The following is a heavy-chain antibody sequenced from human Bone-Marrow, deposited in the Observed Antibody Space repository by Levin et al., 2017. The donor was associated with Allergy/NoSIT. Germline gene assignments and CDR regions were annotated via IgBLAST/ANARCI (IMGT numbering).Heavy chain of an antibody. CDR3: AHSLSGYDSYDY. Sequence: SGPTLVKPTQTLTLTCTFSGFSVTTSTVGVGWIRQPPGKALEWLAVIYGDDDKRYSPSLKTRLTITKDSSKNEVVLTMTNLDPVDTATYHCAHSLSGYDSYDYWGPGTLVTVSS. J-gene: IGHJ4*02. D-gene: IGHD5-12*01. CDR1: GFSVTTSTVG. V-gene: IGHV2-5*02. CDR2: IYGDDDK.